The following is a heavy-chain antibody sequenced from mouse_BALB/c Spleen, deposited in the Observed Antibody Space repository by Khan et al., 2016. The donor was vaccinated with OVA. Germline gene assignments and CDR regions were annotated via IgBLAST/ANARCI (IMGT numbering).Heavy chain of an antibody. Sequence: QIQLVQSGAELAKPGASVKMSCKASGYTFINYWILWVKQRPGQGLEWIGYINPSTGYTEYNQNFKDKATLTADKSSSTAYMQLSSLTSEDSAVYYCARRGLRWDFDYWGKGTTLTVSS. V-gene: IGHV1-7*01. CDR1: GYTFINYW. J-gene: IGHJ2*01. CDR2: INPSTGYT. D-gene: IGHD1-1*01. CDR3: ARRGLRWDFDY.